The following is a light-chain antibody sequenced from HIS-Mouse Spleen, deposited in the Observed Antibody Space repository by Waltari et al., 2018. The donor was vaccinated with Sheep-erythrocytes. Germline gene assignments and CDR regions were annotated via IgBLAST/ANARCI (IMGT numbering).Light chain of an antibody. CDR2: DVS. Sequence: QSALTQPRSVSGSPGQSVTISCTGTSSDVGGYNYVSWYQQHPGKAPKLMISDVSKRPSGVPVRFSGSKSGNTASLTISGLQAEDEADYYCCSYAGSYNHVFATGTKVTVL. CDR3: CSYAGSYNHV. V-gene: IGLV2-11*01. CDR1: SSDVGGYNY. J-gene: IGLJ1*01.